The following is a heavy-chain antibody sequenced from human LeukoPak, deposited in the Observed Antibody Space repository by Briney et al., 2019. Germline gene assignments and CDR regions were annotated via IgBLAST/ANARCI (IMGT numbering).Heavy chain of an antibody. D-gene: IGHD3-3*01. Sequence: PSETLSLTCTVSGGSISSYYWSWIRQPPGKGLEWIGYIYYSGSTNYNPSLKSRVTISVDTSKNQFSLKLSSVTAADTAVYYCARGGEESITIFGVVIAYYMDVWGKGTTVTVSS. V-gene: IGHV4-59*08. CDR3: ARGGEESITIFGVVIAYYMDV. J-gene: IGHJ6*03. CDR1: GGSISSYY. CDR2: IYYSGST.